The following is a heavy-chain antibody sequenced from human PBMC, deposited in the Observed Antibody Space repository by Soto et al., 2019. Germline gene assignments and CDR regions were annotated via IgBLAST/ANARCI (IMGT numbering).Heavy chain of an antibody. D-gene: IGHD4-4*01. CDR1: GFTFSNYE. CDR2: IGNRGRTI. CDR3: ARDPAIYSGKFDYGLDV. Sequence: GGSLRLSCAASGFTFSNYEMNWVRQAPGKGLEWVSYIGNRGRTIYYADSVKGRFTISRDNAKNSLYLQMNSLRAEDTAVYYCARDPAIYSGKFDYGLDVWGQGTTVTVSS. V-gene: IGHV3-48*03. J-gene: IGHJ6*02.